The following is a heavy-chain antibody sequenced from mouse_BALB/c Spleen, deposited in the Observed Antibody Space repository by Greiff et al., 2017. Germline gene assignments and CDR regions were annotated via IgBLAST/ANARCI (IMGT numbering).Heavy chain of an antibody. D-gene: IGHD4-1*01. J-gene: IGHJ1*01. CDR2: IWAGGST. V-gene: IGHV2-9*02. Sequence: VKLKESGPGLVAPSQSLSITCTVSGFSLTSYGVHWVRQPPGKGLEWLGVIWAGGSTNYNSALMSRLSISKDNSKSQVFFKMNSLQADDTAIYYCARNNWDERYFDVWGAGTTVTVSS. CDR1: GFSLTSYG. CDR3: ARNNWDERYFDV.